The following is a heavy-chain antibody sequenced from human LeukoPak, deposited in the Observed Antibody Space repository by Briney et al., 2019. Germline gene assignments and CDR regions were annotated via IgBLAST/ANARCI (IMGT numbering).Heavy chain of an antibody. V-gene: IGHV3-23*01. CDR1: GFTFSSYA. Sequence: GGSLXLSCAASGFTFSSYAMSWVRQAPGKGLEWVSAISGSGGSTHYADSVKGRFTISRDSSKNTLYLQMNSLRAEDTAVYYCVKGGGSARGVFDYWGQGTLVTVSS. CDR2: ISGSGGST. D-gene: IGHD3-10*01. CDR3: VKGGGSARGVFDY. J-gene: IGHJ4*02.